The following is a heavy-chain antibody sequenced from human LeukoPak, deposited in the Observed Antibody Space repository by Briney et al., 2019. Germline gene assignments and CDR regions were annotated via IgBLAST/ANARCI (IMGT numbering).Heavy chain of an antibody. D-gene: IGHD5-12*01. CDR3: ARGLGYSGYVD. J-gene: IGHJ4*02. V-gene: IGHV4-39*07. CDR2: IFYSGST. CDR1: GDSISSNHYY. Sequence: SETLSLTCTVSGDSISSNHYYWGWIRQSPGKGLEYIGSIFYSGSTYYNPSLKSRVTISADTSKNQFSLNLTSVTAADTAVYYCARGLGYSGYVDWGQGTLVTVSS.